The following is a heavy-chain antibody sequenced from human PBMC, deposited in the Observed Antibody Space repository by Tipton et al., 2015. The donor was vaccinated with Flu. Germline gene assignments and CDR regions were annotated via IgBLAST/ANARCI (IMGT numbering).Heavy chain of an antibody. J-gene: IGHJ4*02. Sequence: TPSLTCTVSGGSISGYYWGWIRQPPGKGLEWIAYIYYSGSTNYNPSLKSRVTISVDMSKNQFSLELNSVTAADTAVYYCARSPGYYFDYWGQGTLVTVSS. CDR3: ARSPGYYFDY. V-gene: IGHV4-59*01. CDR2: IYYSGST. CDR1: GGSISGYY.